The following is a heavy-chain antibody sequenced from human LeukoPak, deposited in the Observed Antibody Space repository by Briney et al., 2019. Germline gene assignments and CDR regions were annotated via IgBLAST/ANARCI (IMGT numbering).Heavy chain of an antibody. D-gene: IGHD2-21*02. CDR1: GFTFSSYA. CDR2: ISYDGSNK. V-gene: IGHV3-30*04. CDR3: ARGPRGVVVTAMAAY. Sequence: GGSLRLSWAASGFTFSSYAMHWVRQAPGKGLEWVAVISYDGSNKYYADSVKGRFTISRDNSKNTLYLQMNSLRAEDTAVYYCARGPRGVVVTAMAAYWGQGTLVTVSS. J-gene: IGHJ4*02.